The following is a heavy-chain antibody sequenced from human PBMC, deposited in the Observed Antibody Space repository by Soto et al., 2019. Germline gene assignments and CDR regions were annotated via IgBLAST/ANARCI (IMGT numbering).Heavy chain of an antibody. D-gene: IGHD2-15*01. J-gene: IGHJ4*02. CDR1: GYTFTTFG. V-gene: IGHV1-18*01. CDR2: TSTNNGDT. CDR3: GREYCRGGRCYSPDY. Sequence: GASVKVSCKASGYTFTTFGIRWVRQAPGQGLEWMGWTSTNNGDTYYAPRFQGRVTVTKDTSTRTAYMELRSLGSDDTAVYYCGREYCRGGRCYSPDYWGQGTLVTVSS.